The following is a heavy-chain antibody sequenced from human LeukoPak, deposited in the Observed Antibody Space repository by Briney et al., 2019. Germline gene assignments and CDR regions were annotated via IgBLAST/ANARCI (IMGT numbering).Heavy chain of an antibody. CDR3: AITKWSGYYTRWFAP. D-gene: IGHD3-3*01. J-gene: IGHJ5*02. V-gene: IGHV1-8*01. Sequence: ASVKVSCKASGYTFTSYDINWVRQATGQGLEWMGWMNPHSGNTGYAQKFQGRVTMTRNTSISTAYMELSSLRSEDTAVYYGAITKWSGYYTRWFAPWGPGTLVTVSS. CDR2: MNPHSGNT. CDR1: GYTFTSYD.